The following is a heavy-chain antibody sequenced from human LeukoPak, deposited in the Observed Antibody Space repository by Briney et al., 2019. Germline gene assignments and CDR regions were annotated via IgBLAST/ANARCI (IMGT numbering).Heavy chain of an antibody. CDR3: AGRTYYSSSWDDYYYYGMDV. CDR2: INAGNGNT. Sequence: ASVKVSCKASGGTFSSYAMHWVRQAPGQRLEWMGWINAGNGNTKYSQKFQGRVTITRDTSASTAYMELSSLRSEDTAVYYCAGRTYYSSSWDDYYYYGMDVWGQGTTVTVSS. D-gene: IGHD6-13*01. CDR1: GGTFSSYA. V-gene: IGHV1-3*01. J-gene: IGHJ6*02.